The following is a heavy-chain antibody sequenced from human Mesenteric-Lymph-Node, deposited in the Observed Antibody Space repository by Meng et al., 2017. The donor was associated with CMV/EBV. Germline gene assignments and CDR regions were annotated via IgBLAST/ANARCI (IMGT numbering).Heavy chain of an antibody. CDR1: GFSFGSYS. D-gene: IGHD3-16*01. CDR3: GSREGGY. Sequence: GGSLRLSCAASGFSFGSYSFNWVRQAPGKGLEWVSSISGSSSYIHYAESVKGRFTISRDNAQNTLYLQMNSLRVEDTAFYYCGSREGGYWGQGTLVTVSS. CDR2: ISGSSSYI. V-gene: IGHV3-21*01. J-gene: IGHJ4*02.